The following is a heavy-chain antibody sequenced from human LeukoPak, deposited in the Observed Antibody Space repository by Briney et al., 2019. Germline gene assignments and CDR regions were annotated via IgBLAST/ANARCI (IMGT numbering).Heavy chain of an antibody. Sequence: PSETLSLTGAVYGGSFSDYYWSWIRQPPGQGLEWIGEINHSGSTNYNPSLKSRVTISVDTSKNQFSLKLSSVTAADTAVYYCARKGDGRGYSYGRRSFGMDVWGQGTTVTVSS. CDR1: GGSFSDYY. J-gene: IGHJ6*02. D-gene: IGHD5-18*01. V-gene: IGHV4-34*01. CDR2: INHSGST. CDR3: ARKGDGRGYSYGRRSFGMDV.